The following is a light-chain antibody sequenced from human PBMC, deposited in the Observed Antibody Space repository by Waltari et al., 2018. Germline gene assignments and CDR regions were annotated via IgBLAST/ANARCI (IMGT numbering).Light chain of an antibody. Sequence: NFMLTQPHSVSESPGKTVTISCTRSSGSIASNYVQWYQQRPGSSPTTVIYEDNQRPSGVPDRISGSIDSSSNSASLTISGLKTEDEADYYCQSYDSSNDVFGGGTKLTVL. J-gene: IGLJ3*02. CDR1: SGSIASNY. CDR3: QSYDSSNDV. CDR2: EDN. V-gene: IGLV6-57*01.